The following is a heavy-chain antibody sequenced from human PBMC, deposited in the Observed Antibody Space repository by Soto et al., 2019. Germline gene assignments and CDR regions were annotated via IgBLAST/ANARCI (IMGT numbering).Heavy chain of an antibody. Sequence: PGGSLRLSCAASGFSFSSYAMHWVRQAPGKGLEWVAVIWYDGSNKYYADSVKGRFTISRDNSKNTLYLQMNSLRAEDTAVYYCARGYLDSSSSGFDIWGQGTMVTVSS. CDR1: GFSFSSYA. D-gene: IGHD6-13*01. V-gene: IGHV3-33*01. CDR2: IWYDGSNK. CDR3: ARGYLDSSSSGFDI. J-gene: IGHJ3*02.